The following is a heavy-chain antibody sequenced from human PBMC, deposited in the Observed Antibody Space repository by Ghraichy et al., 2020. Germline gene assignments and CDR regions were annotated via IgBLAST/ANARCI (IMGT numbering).Heavy chain of an antibody. V-gene: IGHV4-34*01. CDR1: GGSFSAYY. CDR3: AGRPYVGYIYGPSRYGMDV. D-gene: IGHD5-18*01. Sequence: SETLSLTCGVYGGSFSAYYWSWIRQPPGKGLEWIGEINHSGSTNYNPSLKSRVTISVDTSKNQFSLNLSSVTAADTAVYYCAGRPYVGYIYGPSRYGMDVWGQGTTGSDSS. CDR2: INHSGST. J-gene: IGHJ6*02.